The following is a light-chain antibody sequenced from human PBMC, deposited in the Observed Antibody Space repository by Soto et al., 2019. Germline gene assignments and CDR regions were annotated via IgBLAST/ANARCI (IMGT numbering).Light chain of an antibody. V-gene: IGKV3-15*01. CDR2: GAS. CDR3: QQYNNWPQVYT. Sequence: EIVMTQSPATLSVSPGERATLSCRASQSVSSNLAWYQQKPGQAPRLLIYGASTWTTGIPARFSGSGSGTGFTLTISSRQSEDVAVYYCQQYNNWPQVYTFGQGTKLEIK. CDR1: QSVSSN. J-gene: IGKJ2*01.